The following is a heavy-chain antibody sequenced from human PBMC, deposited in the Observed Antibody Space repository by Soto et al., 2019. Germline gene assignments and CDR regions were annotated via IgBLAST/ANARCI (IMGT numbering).Heavy chain of an antibody. CDR3: ARDEEMAKIMGVFDI. CDR1: GFTFSSYS. V-gene: IGHV3-21*01. J-gene: IGHJ3*02. D-gene: IGHD3-16*01. CDR2: ISSSSSYI. Sequence: SLRLSCAASGFTFSSYSMNWVRQAPGKGLEWVSSISSSSSYIYYADSVKGRFTISRDNAKNSLYLQMNSLRAEDTAVYYFARDEEMAKIMGVFDIWGQGKRVTVSS.